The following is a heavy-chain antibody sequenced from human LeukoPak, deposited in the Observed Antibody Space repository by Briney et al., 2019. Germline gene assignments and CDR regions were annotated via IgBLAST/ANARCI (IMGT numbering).Heavy chain of an antibody. CDR1: GFAFYNYD. Sequence: PGGSLRLSCAASGFAFYNYDMHWVRQTGKDLEWVSVIAANGDSYYAGSVKGRFTISRDNAKNSLYLQMNSLRDEDTAVYYCARDRIYAFDLWGQGTMVTVSS. D-gene: IGHD2/OR15-2a*01. V-gene: IGHV3-13*01. CDR2: IAANGDS. J-gene: IGHJ3*01. CDR3: ARDRIYAFDL.